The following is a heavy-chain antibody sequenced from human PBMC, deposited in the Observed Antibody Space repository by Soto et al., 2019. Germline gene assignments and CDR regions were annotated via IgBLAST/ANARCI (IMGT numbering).Heavy chain of an antibody. CDR1: GGSISSGGYY. V-gene: IGHV4-31*03. D-gene: IGHD3-10*01. J-gene: IGHJ3*02. CDR2: IYYSGST. Sequence: QVQLQESGPGLVKPSQTLSLTCTVSGGSISSGGYYWSWIRQHPGRGLEWIGYIYYSGSTYYNPSLKSRVTISVDTSKNQFSLKLSSVTAADTAVYYCARKEVRGVAAFDIWGQGTMVTVSS. CDR3: ARKEVRGVAAFDI.